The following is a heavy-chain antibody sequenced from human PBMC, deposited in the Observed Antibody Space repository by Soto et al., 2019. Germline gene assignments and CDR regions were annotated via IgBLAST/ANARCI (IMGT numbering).Heavy chain of an antibody. CDR3: ARGASARPHTFDY. CDR1: GGSFSGYY. Sequence: SETLSLTCAVYGGSFSGYYWSWIRQPPGKGLEWIGEINHSGSTNYNPSLKSRVTISVDTSKNQFSLKLSSVTAADTAVYYCARGASARPHTFDYWGQGTLVTVSS. CDR2: INHSGST. V-gene: IGHV4-34*01. J-gene: IGHJ4*02.